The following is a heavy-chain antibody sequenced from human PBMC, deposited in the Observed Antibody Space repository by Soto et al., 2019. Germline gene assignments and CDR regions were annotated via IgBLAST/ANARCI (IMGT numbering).Heavy chain of an antibody. J-gene: IGHJ4*02. V-gene: IGHV3-23*01. D-gene: IGHD5-12*01. CDR3: AKDRWLRSTYFDY. CDR2: IGSSGGTT. CDR1: GFTFGGYA. Sequence: GGSLRLSCAASGFTFGGYAMSWVRQAPGKGLECVSTIGSSGGTTYYADSVKGRFTISRDNSKNTLYLQMNSLRAEDTAVYYCAKDRWLRSTYFDYWGQGTLVTVSS.